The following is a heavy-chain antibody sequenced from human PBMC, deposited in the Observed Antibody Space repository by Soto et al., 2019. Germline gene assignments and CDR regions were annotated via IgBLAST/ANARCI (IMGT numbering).Heavy chain of an antibody. CDR3: SRAVGGFTYGYPDY. CDR2: IDWADDK. CDR1: GFSLSTTGMC. V-gene: IGHV2-70*01. J-gene: IGHJ4*02. D-gene: IGHD5-18*01. Sequence: SGPTLVNPXQTLTLTCTFSGFSLSTTGMCVSWIRQPPGKALEWLALIDWADDKYYSTSLKTRLTISKDTSKNQVVLTMTNVEPVDTATYFCSRAVGGFTYGYPDYWGQGTLVTVSS.